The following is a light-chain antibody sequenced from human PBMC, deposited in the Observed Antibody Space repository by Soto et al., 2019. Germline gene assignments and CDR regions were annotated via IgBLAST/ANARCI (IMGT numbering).Light chain of an antibody. V-gene: IGLV2-14*03. Sequence: QSVLTQPASVSGSPGQSITISCTGTSSDVGAYDFVSWYQQHPDKAPKLMIYEVRYRPSGVSNRFSGSKSVNTAALTVSGLQAEDEADYYCSSYVGTNSYVFGTGTKVTVL. CDR2: EVR. CDR1: SSDVGAYDF. CDR3: SSYVGTNSYV. J-gene: IGLJ1*01.